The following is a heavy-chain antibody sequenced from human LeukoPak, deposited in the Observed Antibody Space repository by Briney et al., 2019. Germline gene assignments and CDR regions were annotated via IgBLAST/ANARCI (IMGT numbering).Heavy chain of an antibody. V-gene: IGHV1-18*01. Sequence: ASVTVSCKASGYTFTNSSFNWVRQAPGQGLEWMGWISAFNGHTNYAQKFQGRVTMTTDTSTTTAYMELRSLKSDDTAVYYCARVASKVVVVTVTDYWGQGTLVTVSS. J-gene: IGHJ4*02. D-gene: IGHD3-22*01. CDR2: ISAFNGHT. CDR1: GYTFTNSS. CDR3: ARVASKVVVVTVTDY.